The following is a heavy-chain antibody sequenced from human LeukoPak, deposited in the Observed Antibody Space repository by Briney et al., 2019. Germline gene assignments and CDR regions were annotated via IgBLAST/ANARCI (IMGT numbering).Heavy chain of an antibody. V-gene: IGHV1-2*02. CDR1: GYTFTGYY. CDR3: VRGANIYDSGRDYFDS. CDR2: MNPNTGGT. D-gene: IGHD3-10*01. J-gene: IGHJ4*02. Sequence: ASVKVSCKASGYTFTGYYIHWVRQAPGQGLEWMGWMNPNTGGTKYAQKIQGRVTMTRDTSISTAYMELSRLRSDDTAVYYCVRGANIYDSGRDYFDSWGQGTLVTVSS.